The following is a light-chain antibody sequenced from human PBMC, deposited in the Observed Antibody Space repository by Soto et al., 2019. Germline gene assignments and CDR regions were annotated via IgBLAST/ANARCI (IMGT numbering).Light chain of an antibody. V-gene: IGKV2-28*01. CDR2: LGS. CDR1: QTLLHSNGYTY. J-gene: IGKJ2*01. CDR3: MQGLRPMYS. Sequence: EIAMTQSPLSLAVTPGEPASISCRSSQTLLHSNGYTYLDWYLQKTGQSPQLLIYLGSNRASGVPDRFSGSGSGTDFTLKSSRVEAEDVGIFYLMQGLRPMYSFGQGTKLEIK.